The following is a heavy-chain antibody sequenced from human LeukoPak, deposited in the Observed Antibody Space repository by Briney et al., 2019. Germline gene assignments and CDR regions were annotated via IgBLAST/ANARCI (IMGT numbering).Heavy chain of an antibody. J-gene: IGHJ6*02. CDR3: ARRAYYYDTSGYSMDV. CDR2: IYPGDSDT. Sequence: KNGESLKISCKGSGYSFTSYWIGWVRQMPGKGLEWMGIIYPGDSDTRYSPPFQGQVTISADKSISTAYLQWSSLKASDTAIYYCARRAYYYDTSGYSMDVWGQGTTVTVSS. D-gene: IGHD3-22*01. V-gene: IGHV5-51*01. CDR1: GYSFTSYW.